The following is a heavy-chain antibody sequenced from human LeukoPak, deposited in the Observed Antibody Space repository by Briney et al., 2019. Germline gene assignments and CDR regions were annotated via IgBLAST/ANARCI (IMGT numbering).Heavy chain of an antibody. J-gene: IGHJ3*01. CDR1: GNTLTEFP. CDR2: FDPESGKM. CDR3: ITPKAVHWYVDKIYFSAFDF. D-gene: IGHD3-9*01. V-gene: IGHV1-24*01. Sequence: ASVKVSCKVSGNTLTEFPIHGVRQAPGKGPEWMGGFDPESGKMIYAQKFQDRLTMTEDTSTDTAHMELRSLRSEDTAVIYCITPKAVHWYVDKIYFSAFDFWGQGTTVIVSS.